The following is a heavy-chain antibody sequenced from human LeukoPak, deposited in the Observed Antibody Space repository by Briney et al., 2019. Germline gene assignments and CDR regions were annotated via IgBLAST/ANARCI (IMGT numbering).Heavy chain of an antibody. CDR1: GFTFSDYY. J-gene: IGHJ6*02. V-gene: IGHV3-11*05. CDR3: ARDSGHSAYYDILTGWSYYYYGMDV. CDR2: MSSSSSCT. Sequence: GGSLRLSCAASGFTFSDYYMSWIREAPGKGLEWVSYMSSSSSCTNYADSVKGRFTISRDNAKNSLYLQMNSLRAEDTAVYYCARDSGHSAYYDILTGWSYYYYGMDVWGQGTTVTVSS. D-gene: IGHD3-9*01.